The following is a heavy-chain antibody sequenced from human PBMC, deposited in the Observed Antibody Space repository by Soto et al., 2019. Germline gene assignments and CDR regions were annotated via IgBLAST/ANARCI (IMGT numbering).Heavy chain of an antibody. V-gene: IGHV3-74*01. J-gene: IGHJ6*02. Sequence: EVQLVESGGGLVQPGGSLRLSCAASGFTFSSYWMHWVRQAPGKGLVWVSRINSDGSSTSYADSVKGRFTISRDNAKNTLYLQMNSLSAEDTAVYYCASQPDPYYYYGMDVWGQGTTVTVS. CDR3: ASQPDPYYYYGMDV. CDR1: GFTFSSYW. CDR2: INSDGSST.